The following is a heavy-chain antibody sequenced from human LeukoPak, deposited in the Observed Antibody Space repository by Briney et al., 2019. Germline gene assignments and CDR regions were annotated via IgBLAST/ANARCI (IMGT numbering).Heavy chain of an antibody. CDR3: TTAKRRYCSSTSCYMDFDY. V-gene: IGHV3-15*01. Sequence: GGSLRLSCAASGFTFSNAWMSWVRQAPGKGLEWVGRIKSKTDGGTTDYAAPVKGRFTISRDDSKNTLYLQMNSLKTEDTTVYYCTTAKRRYCSSTSCYMDFDYWGQGTLVTVSS. J-gene: IGHJ4*02. D-gene: IGHD2-2*02. CDR1: GFTFSNAW. CDR2: IKSKTDGGTT.